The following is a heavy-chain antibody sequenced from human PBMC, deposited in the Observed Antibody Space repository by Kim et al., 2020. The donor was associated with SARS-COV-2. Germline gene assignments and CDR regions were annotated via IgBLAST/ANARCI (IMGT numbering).Heavy chain of an antibody. Sequence: GGSLRLSCAASGFTFSSYSMNWVRQAPGKGLEWVSSISSSSSYIYYADSVQGRFTISRDNAKNSLYLQMNSLRAEDTAVYYCASVLATDVNYAFDIWGQGTMVTVSS. CDR1: GFTFSSYS. V-gene: IGHV3-21*01. J-gene: IGHJ3*02. D-gene: IGHD5-12*01. CDR2: ISSSSSYI. CDR3: ASVLATDVNYAFDI.